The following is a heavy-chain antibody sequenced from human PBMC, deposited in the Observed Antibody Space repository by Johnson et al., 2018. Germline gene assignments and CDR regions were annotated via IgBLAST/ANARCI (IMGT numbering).Heavy chain of an antibody. J-gene: IGHJ4*02. D-gene: IGHD1-26*01. CDR3: AKSPEGIGGASDLGLDY. CDR1: GFTFGSYG. V-gene: IGHV3-30*18. Sequence: QVQLVESGGGVVQXGRSXRLXCAASGFTFGSYGMNWVRQAPGKGLEWVAVISYDGSNIDYRDSVKGRFTISRDNVKNILYLQRNNLRSEDTAVYYWAKSPEGIGGASDLGLDYWGQGSLVIVSS. CDR2: ISYDGSNI.